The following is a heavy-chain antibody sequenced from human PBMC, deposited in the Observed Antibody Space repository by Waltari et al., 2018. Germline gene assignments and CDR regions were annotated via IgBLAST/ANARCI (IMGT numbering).Heavy chain of an antibody. CDR1: GFTFSGSS. V-gene: IGHV3-73*01. CDR3: ARRNGDSSNYGLDV. D-gene: IGHD4-17*01. CDR2: IRSKTNTYAT. J-gene: IGHJ6*02. Sequence: EVQLVESGGGLVQPGGSLKLSCAASGFTFSGSSIHWVRQASGKGLGGVGRIRSKTNTYATAYGASVKGRFTISRDDSKNTAYLQLNSLRTEDTAVYFCARRNGDSSNYGLDVWGQGTTVTVSS.